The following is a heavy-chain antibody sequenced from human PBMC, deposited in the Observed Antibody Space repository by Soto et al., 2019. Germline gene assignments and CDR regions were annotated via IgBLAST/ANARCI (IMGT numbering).Heavy chain of an antibody. J-gene: IGHJ3*02. Sequence: ASVKVSCKASGYTFTGYYMHWVRQAPGQGLEWMGWINPNSGGTNYAQKFQGRVTMTRDTSISTAYMELSRLRSDDTAVYYCARVKRVTYYYDSSGYRGRAFDIWGQGTMVTVS. V-gene: IGHV1-2*02. CDR2: INPNSGGT. D-gene: IGHD3-22*01. CDR3: ARVKRVTYYYDSSGYRGRAFDI. CDR1: GYTFTGYY.